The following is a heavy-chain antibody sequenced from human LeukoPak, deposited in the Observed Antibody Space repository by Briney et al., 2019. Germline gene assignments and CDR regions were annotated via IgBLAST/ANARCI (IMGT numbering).Heavy chain of an antibody. Sequence: GGSLRLSCAASGFTFSDYYMSWIRQAPGKGLEWISYISSSGSTIYYSDSVRGQFTISRDNAKNSLYLQMNSLRAGDTALYHCARDDELGMPSWGQGTLVTVSS. D-gene: IGHD7-27*01. CDR1: GFTFSDYY. CDR2: ISSSGSTI. CDR3: ARDDELGMPS. J-gene: IGHJ5*02. V-gene: IGHV3-11*01.